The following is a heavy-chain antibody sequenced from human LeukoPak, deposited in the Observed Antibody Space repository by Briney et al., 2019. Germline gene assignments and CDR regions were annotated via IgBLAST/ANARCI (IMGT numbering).Heavy chain of an antibody. J-gene: IGHJ4*02. CDR1: GGSISSYY. CDR3: ARHYGAGTYPLDY. D-gene: IGHD3-10*01. CDR2: IYYSWNT. V-gene: IGHV4-59*08. Sequence: SETLSLTCTVSGGSISSYYWSWIRQPPGRGLERIGWIYYSWNTKYNPSLESRVTISLDTPKNQFSLKLTSVTAADTAVYYCARHYGAGTYPLDYWGQGTLVTVSS.